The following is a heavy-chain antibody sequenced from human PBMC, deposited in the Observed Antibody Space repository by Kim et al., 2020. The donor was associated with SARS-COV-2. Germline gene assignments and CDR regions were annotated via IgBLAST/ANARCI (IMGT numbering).Heavy chain of an antibody. CDR3: ASNQHPGPRIWFAISY. J-gene: IGHJ4*02. Sequence: GGSLRLSCAASGFTFSSYAMSWVRQAPGKGLEWVSLIGGPGNTGFHADSVKGRFTISRDNSKNTLYLQMNSLRAEDTAVYYFASNQHPGPRIWFAISYWGQGTLVTVSS. CDR1: GFTFSSYA. CDR2: IGGPGNTG. D-gene: IGHD3-10*01. V-gene: IGHV3-23*01.